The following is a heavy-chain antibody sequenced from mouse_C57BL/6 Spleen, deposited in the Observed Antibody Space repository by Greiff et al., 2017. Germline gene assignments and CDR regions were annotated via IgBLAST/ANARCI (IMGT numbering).Heavy chain of an antibody. Sequence: EVKVEESGPGLVKPSQSLSLTCSVTGYSITSGYYWNWIRQFPGNKLEWMGYISYDGSNNYNPSLKNRISITRDTSKNQFFLKLNSVTTEDTATYYCANIWSDYWGQGTTLTVSS. J-gene: IGHJ2*01. D-gene: IGHD1-1*02. CDR1: GYSITSGYY. V-gene: IGHV3-6*01. CDR2: ISYDGSN. CDR3: ANIWSDY.